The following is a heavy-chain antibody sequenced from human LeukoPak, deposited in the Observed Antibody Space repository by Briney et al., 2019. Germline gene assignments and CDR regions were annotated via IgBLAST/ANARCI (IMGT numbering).Heavy chain of an antibody. CDR3: AKGAASREYTYMAN. J-gene: IGHJ4*02. CDR2: VSASGGST. V-gene: IGHV3-23*01. Sequence: GGSLRLSCAASAFTFRSYAMIWVRQAPGKGLEWVSTVSASGGSTYYADSVKGRFTISRDNSNNTLSLQINSLRPEDTAVYYCAKGAASREYTYMANWGQGTLVTVSS. CDR1: AFTFRSYA. D-gene: IGHD5-18*01.